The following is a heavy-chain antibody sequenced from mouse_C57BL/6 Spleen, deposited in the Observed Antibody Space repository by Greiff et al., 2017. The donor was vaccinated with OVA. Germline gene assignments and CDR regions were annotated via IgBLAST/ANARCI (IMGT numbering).Heavy chain of an antibody. J-gene: IGHJ2*01. CDR1: GYTFTGYW. CDR3: ARKDYGYGGGYSFDY. V-gene: IGHV1-9*01. Sequence: QVQLQQSGAELMKPGASVKLSCKATGYTFTGYWIEWVKQRPGHGLEWIGEILPGNGSTSYNEKFKGKATFTADKSSNTAYMQVSSLTPEDSAIYSCARKDYGYGGGYSFDYWGQGTTLTVSS. D-gene: IGHD2-2*01. CDR2: ILPGNGST.